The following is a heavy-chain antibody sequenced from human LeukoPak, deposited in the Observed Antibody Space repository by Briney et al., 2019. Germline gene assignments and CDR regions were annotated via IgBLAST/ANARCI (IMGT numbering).Heavy chain of an antibody. CDR2: ISAYNGNT. D-gene: IGHD3-22*01. V-gene: IGHV1-18*01. CDR3: ARATSYDSSGYYLVVAFDI. Sequence: ASVKVSCKASGYTFTSYGISWVRQAPGQGLEWMGWISAYNGNTNYAQKLQGRVTMTTDTSTSRAYMELRSLRSDDTAVYYCARATSYDSSGYYLVVAFDIWGQGTMVTVSS. J-gene: IGHJ3*02. CDR1: GYTFTSYG.